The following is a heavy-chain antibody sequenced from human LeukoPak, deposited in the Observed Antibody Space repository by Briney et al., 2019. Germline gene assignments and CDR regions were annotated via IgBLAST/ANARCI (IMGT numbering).Heavy chain of an antibody. D-gene: IGHD5-18*01. CDR2: INHSGST. CDR3: ARRQLWPPNDY. Sequence: KPSETLSLTCAVYGGSFSGYYWSWIRQPPGKGLEWIGEINHSGSTNYNPSLKSRITISVDTSKNKFSLKLSSVTAADTAVYYCARRQLWPPNDYWGQGTLVTASS. V-gene: IGHV4-34*01. J-gene: IGHJ4*02. CDR1: GGSFSGYY.